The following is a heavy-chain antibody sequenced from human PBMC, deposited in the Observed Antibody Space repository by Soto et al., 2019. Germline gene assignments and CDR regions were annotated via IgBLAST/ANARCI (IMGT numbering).Heavy chain of an antibody. J-gene: IGHJ4*02. Sequence: EVQLLESGGGLVQPGGSLRLSCAASGFTFSSYAMSWVRQAPGKGLEWVSAISGSGGSTYYADSVKGRFTISRDNSKNTLYLQMKRLRAEDTAVYYCAKTVDIVATSRLTPNFDYWGQGTLVTVSS. CDR1: GFTFSSYA. CDR3: AKTVDIVATSRLTPNFDY. D-gene: IGHD5-12*01. V-gene: IGHV3-23*01. CDR2: ISGSGGST.